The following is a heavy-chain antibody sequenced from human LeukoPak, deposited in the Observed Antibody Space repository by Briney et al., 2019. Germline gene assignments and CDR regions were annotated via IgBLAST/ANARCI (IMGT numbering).Heavy chain of an antibody. Sequence: SETLSLTCTVSGGSISSYYWSWIRQPPGKGLEWIGYIYYSGSTNYNPSLKSRVTISVDTSKNQFSLKLSSVTTADTAVYYCARHAGYSSGWTPVDYWGQGTLVTVSS. CDR1: GGSISSYY. CDR3: ARHAGYSSGWTPVDY. CDR2: IYYSGST. J-gene: IGHJ4*02. V-gene: IGHV4-59*08. D-gene: IGHD6-19*01.